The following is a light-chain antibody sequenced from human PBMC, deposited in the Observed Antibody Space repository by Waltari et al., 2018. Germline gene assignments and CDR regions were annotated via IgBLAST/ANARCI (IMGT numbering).Light chain of an antibody. CDR2: GNT. Sequence: SYVLTQPPSVSVAPGKTARLTCGDNNIGIDIVNLYRQNPGTAPVLVVYGNTDRPSGIPDRFSGSNSENTATLTISRAEAGDEADYYCQVWDSNSDLVVFGGGTKLTVL. CDR3: QVWDSNSDLVV. CDR1: NIGIDI. J-gene: IGLJ2*01. V-gene: IGLV3-21*03.